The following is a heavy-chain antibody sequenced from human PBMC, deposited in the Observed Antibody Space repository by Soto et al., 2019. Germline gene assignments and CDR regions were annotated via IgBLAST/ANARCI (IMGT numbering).Heavy chain of an antibody. D-gene: IGHD3-9*01. CDR1: GFTVSSNY. CDR3: ARDYILTGYRRPNAFDI. V-gene: IGHV3-66*01. CDR2: IYSGGST. J-gene: IGHJ3*02. Sequence: GGSLRLSCAASGFTVSSNYMSWVRQAPGKGLEWVSVIYSGGSTYYADSVKGRFTISRDNSKNTLYLQMNSLRAEDTAVYYCARDYILTGYRRPNAFDIWGQGTMVTVSS.